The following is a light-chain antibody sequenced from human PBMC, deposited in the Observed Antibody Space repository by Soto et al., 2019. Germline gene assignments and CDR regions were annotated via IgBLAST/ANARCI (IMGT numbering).Light chain of an antibody. CDR1: ELGNKY. J-gene: IGLJ2*01. CDR2: QDT. CDR3: QVWDASTVV. Sequence: SYELTKPPSVSVSPGQTASITCFGDELGNKYTFWYQQKPGQSPVVVISQDTERPSGIPERFSGSNSGNTATLTISGTQAMDEADYYCQVWDASTVVFGGGTKLTVL. V-gene: IGLV3-1*01.